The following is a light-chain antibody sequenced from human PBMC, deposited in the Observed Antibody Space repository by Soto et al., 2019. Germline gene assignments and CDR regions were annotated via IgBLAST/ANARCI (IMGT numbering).Light chain of an antibody. CDR2: DAS. CDR3: QQRSNWPP. V-gene: IGKV3-11*01. Sequence: EIVLTQSPATLSLSPGERATLSCRASQSVSSYLAWYQQKPGQAPRLLLYDASNRATGIPARFSGSGSGTDFTLTISSLEPEDFAVYYCQQRSNWPPFGPGTKVDIK. J-gene: IGKJ3*01. CDR1: QSVSSY.